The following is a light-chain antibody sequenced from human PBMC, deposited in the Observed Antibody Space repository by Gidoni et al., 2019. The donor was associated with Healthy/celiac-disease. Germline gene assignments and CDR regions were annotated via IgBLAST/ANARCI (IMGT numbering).Light chain of an antibody. J-gene: IGKJ2*01. CDR1: QSISSY. Sequence: DIQITTSPSSLSASVGDRVTITCRASQSISSYLNWYQQKPGKAPKLLIYAASSLQSGVPSRFSGSGSGTDFTLTISSLQPEDFATYYCQQSYSTPRTFGQGTKLEIK. CDR3: QQSYSTPRT. V-gene: IGKV1-39*01. CDR2: AAS.